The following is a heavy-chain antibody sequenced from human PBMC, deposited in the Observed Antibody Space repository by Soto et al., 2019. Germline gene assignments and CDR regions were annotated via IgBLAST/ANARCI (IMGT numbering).Heavy chain of an antibody. CDR3: ANMEGIDPWAYSFDY. Sequence: EAQVLESGGCLVQPGGSLRLSCAATGFTFSDFAMSWVRQAPGKGLEWVSRIYGGGNGPHYADTVKGRVTISRDNSKNTLYLQLNSLRAEDTAVYYCANMEGIDPWAYSFDYKGQGTLVTVSS. CDR1: GFTFSDFA. V-gene: IGHV3-23*01. CDR2: IYGGGNGP. D-gene: IGHD3-10*01. J-gene: IGHJ4*02.